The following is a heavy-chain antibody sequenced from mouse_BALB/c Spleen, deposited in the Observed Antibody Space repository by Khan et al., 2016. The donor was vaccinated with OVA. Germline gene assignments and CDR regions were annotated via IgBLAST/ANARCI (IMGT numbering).Heavy chain of an antibody. CDR2: ISTITGDT. V-gene: IGHV1S137*01. Sequence: VQLQESGAVLVRPGVSVKISCKGSGYTFTDFVMSWMKQSHAKSLEWIGVISTITGDTNYTQSFKGRAKLTVDKSYSTAYLELAGLTSEDSAIYFWVRGSGEYRFAYWGQGTPVTVSA. J-gene: IGHJ3*01. D-gene: IGHD1-3*01. CDR1: GYTFTDFV. CDR3: VRGSGEYRFAY.